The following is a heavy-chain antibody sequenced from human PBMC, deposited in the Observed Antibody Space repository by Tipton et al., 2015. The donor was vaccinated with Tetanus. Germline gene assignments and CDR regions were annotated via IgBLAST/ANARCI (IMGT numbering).Heavy chain of an antibody. CDR1: GGSFSTYF. CDR2: LIPIFGPP. V-gene: IGHV1-69*06. D-gene: IGHD3-3*01. CDR3: ARSRGGTREYYAIAY. J-gene: IGHJ4*02. Sequence: QSGAEVKKPGSSVKVSCKTSGGSFSTYFTSWVRQAPGQGLEWMGGLIPIFGPPNYAQKFQGRVTITADKSTNTAYMELTNLTLEDTARDYCARSRGGTREYYAIAYWGQGTLVAVSS.